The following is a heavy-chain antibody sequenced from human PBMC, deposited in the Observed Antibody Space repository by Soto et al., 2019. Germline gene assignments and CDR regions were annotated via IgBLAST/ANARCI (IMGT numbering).Heavy chain of an antibody. CDR3: AKDPNYYDGGYFDY. J-gene: IGHJ4*02. D-gene: IGHD3-22*01. CDR2: ISYDGSNK. Sequence: GGSLRLSCAASGFTFSSYGMHWVRQAPGKGLEWVAVISYDGSNKYYADSVKGRFTISRDNSKNTLYLQMNSLRAEDTAVYYCAKDPNYYDGGYFDYWGQGTLVTVSS. V-gene: IGHV3-30*18. CDR1: GFTFSSYG.